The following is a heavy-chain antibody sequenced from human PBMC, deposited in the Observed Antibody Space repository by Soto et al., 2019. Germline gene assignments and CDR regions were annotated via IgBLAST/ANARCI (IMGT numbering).Heavy chain of an antibody. V-gene: IGHV6-1*01. Sequence: PSQTLSLTCAISGDSVSTNSGAWNWIRQSPSRGLEWLGRTYYRSKWYNEYAISVKSRITINPDTSKNQFSLQLNSVTPDDTAVYYCARASGGAFDNWGQETLVTVSS. J-gene: IGHJ4*02. D-gene: IGHD6-19*01. CDR1: GDSVSTNSGA. CDR2: TYYRSKWYN. CDR3: ARASGGAFDN.